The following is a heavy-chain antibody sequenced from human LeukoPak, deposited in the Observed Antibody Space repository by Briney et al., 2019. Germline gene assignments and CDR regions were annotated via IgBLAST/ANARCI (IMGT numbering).Heavy chain of an antibody. J-gene: IGHJ4*02. CDR3: AKGGSKMTTGYFDY. V-gene: IGHV3-30*02. Sequence: GGALRLSCAASGCTFSSYGMHWVRQAPGKGLEWVAFIRYDGSNKYYADSVKGRFTISRDNSKNTLYLQMNSLRAEDTAVYYCAKGGSKMTTGYFDYWGQGTLVTVSS. D-gene: IGHD4-17*01. CDR2: IRYDGSNK. CDR1: GCTFSSYG.